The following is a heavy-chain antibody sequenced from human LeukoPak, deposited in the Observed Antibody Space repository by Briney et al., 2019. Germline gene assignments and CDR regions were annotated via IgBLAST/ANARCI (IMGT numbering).Heavy chain of an antibody. Sequence: GGSLRLSCAASGFTFSTYYMSWVRQAPGKGLEWVANIKQNGGEKYYVDSVKGRFTISRDNAKNSLFLQMNSLRAEDTAVYYCAKSIAARPLNFDYWGQGTLVTVSS. CDR3: AKSIAARPLNFDY. CDR2: IKQNGGEK. CDR1: GFTFSTYY. V-gene: IGHV3-7*03. D-gene: IGHD6-6*01. J-gene: IGHJ4*02.